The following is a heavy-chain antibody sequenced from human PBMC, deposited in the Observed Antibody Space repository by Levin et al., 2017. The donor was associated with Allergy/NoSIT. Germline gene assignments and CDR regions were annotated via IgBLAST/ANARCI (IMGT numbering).Heavy chain of an antibody. CDR1: GFTFSSYS. J-gene: IGHJ6*02. Sequence: GESLKISCAASGFTFSSYSMNWVRQAPGKGLEWVSYISSSSSTIYYADSVKGRFTISRDNAKNSLYLQMNSLRAEDTAVYYCARQYAIYYYYYYGMDVWGQGTTVTVSS. CDR3: ARQYAIYYYYYYGMDV. V-gene: IGHV3-48*01. CDR2: ISSSSSTI. D-gene: IGHD2-8*01.